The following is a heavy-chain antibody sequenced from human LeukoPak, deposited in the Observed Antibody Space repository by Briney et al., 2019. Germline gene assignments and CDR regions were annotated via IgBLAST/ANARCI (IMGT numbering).Heavy chain of an antibody. CDR3: ARGLYYYDSSGYLGY. Sequence: SETLSLTCAVYGGSFSGYYWSCIRQPPGKGLEWIGEINHSGSTNYNPSLKSRVTISVDTSKNQFSLKLSSVTAADTAVYYCARGLYYYDSSGYLGYWGQGTLVTVSS. CDR1: GGSFSGYY. V-gene: IGHV4-34*01. J-gene: IGHJ4*02. CDR2: INHSGST. D-gene: IGHD3-22*01.